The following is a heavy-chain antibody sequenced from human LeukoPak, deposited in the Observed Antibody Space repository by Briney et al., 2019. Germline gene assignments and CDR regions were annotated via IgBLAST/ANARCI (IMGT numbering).Heavy chain of an antibody. Sequence: PSETLSLTCTVSGGXISSYYCSWTRQPPGKGLEWIEYIYYSGNTNYNPSLKSRVTISVDTSKNQFSLRLSSVTAADTAVYYCARHSSSWNPPDYWGQGTLVTVSS. CDR3: ARHSSSWNPPDY. CDR2: IYYSGNT. CDR1: GGXISSYY. J-gene: IGHJ4*02. D-gene: IGHD6-13*01. V-gene: IGHV4-59*08.